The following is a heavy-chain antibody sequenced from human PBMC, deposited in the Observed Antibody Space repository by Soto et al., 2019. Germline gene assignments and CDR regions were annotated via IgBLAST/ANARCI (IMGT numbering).Heavy chain of an antibody. D-gene: IGHD5-18*01. CDR2: INHSGST. CDR3: AREGQLWLLRYFDY. V-gene: IGHV4-34*01. CDR1: GGSFSGYY. Sequence: SETLSLTCAVYGGSFSGYYWSWIRQPPGKGLEWIGEINHSGSTNYNPSLKSRVTISVDTSKNQFSLKLSSVTAADTAVYYCAREGQLWLLRYFDYWGQGTLVTVSS. J-gene: IGHJ4*02.